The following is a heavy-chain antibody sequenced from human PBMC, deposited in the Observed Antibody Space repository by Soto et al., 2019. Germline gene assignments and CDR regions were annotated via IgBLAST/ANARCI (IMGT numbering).Heavy chain of an antibody. J-gene: IGHJ6*02. Sequence: GGSLRLSCAASGFTFSSYGMHWVRQAPGKGLECVAVISYDGSNKYYADSVKGRFTISRDNSKNTLYLQMNSLRAEDTAVYYCAVIYGSGINYYSWGMDVCGQGTTVTVYS. D-gene: IGHD3-10*01. CDR2: ISYDGSNK. V-gene: IGHV3-30*03. CDR3: AVIYGSGINYYSWGMDV. CDR1: GFTFSSYG.